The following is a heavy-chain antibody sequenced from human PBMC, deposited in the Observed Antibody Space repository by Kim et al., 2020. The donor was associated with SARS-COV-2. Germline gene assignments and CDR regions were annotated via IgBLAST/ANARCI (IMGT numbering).Heavy chain of an antibody. CDR1: GFTVSNSY. CDR2: IYPGGIT. D-gene: IGHD1-26*01. Sequence: GGSLRLSCAASGFTVSNSYMNWVRQAPGKGLEWVSIIYPGGITSYADSVKGRFTVSTDKSKNTLSLQMNSLRVEDTAVYYRAKWENGFYWGQGTLVSVSS. J-gene: IGHJ4*02. CDR3: AKWENGFY. V-gene: IGHV3-53*01.